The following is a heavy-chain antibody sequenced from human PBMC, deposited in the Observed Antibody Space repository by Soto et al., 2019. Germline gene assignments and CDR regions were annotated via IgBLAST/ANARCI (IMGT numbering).Heavy chain of an antibody. CDR1: GYTFTSYD. CDR3: ARDSLEVTNHYSYAMHV. V-gene: IGHV1-8*01. CDR2: MNPNSGNT. J-gene: IGHJ6*02. Sequence: GASVKVSCKASGYTFTSYDINWVRQATGQGLEWMGWMNPNSGNTGYAQKFQGRVTMTRNTSISTAYMELSSLRSEDTAVYYCARDSLEVTNHYSYAMHVWGPGTSVTV. D-gene: IGHD1-1*01.